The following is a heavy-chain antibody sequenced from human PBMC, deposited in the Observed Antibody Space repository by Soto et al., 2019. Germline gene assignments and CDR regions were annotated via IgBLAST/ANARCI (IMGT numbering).Heavy chain of an antibody. Sequence: PGGSLRLSCAASGFTFSDYYIDWVRQAPGKGLEWVGRSRNRAKSYTTEYAASVEGRFSVSRHESENSLYLQMDSLKIEDTAVYYCARAGDSSGHTPPDFWGQGTLVTVSS. D-gene: IGHD5-18*01. V-gene: IGHV3-72*01. CDR3: ARAGDSSGHTPPDF. J-gene: IGHJ4*02. CDR2: SRNRAKSYTT. CDR1: GFTFSDYY.